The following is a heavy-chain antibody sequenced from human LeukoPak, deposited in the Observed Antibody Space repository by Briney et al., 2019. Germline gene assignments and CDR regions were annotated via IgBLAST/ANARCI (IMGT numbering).Heavy chain of an antibody. V-gene: IGHV4-39*01. D-gene: IGHD5-18*01. CDR1: GGSIGSSSYH. Sequence: SETLSLTCTVSGGSIGSSSYHWAWIRQPPGKGLEWIGSIYYSGRSFQNPSLKSRVCISVDTSKNQFSLKMISVTAADTAVYYCARLMDTDDYWGQGTLVTVSS. J-gene: IGHJ4*02. CDR3: ARLMDTDDY. CDR2: IYYSGRS.